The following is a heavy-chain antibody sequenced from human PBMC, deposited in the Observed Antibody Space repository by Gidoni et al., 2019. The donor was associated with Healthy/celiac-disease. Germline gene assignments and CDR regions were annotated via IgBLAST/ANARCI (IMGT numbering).Heavy chain of an antibody. CDR3: ARDMDGYSYGSDGMDV. D-gene: IGHD5-18*01. V-gene: IGHV1-69*01. CDR1: GATFSSYA. CDR2: IIPIFGTA. Sequence: QVQLVQSGAEVQKPGSSVKVSCKASGATFSSYAISWVQQAPGQGRELMGGIIPIFGTANYAQKFQGRVTITADESTSTAYMELSSLRSEDTAVYYCARDMDGYSYGSDGMDVWGQGTTVTVSS. J-gene: IGHJ6*02.